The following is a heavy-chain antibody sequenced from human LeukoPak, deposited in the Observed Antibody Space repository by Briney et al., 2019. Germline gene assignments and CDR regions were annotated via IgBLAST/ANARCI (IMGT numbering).Heavy chain of an antibody. CDR1: GGTCSSYA. Sequence: ASVKVSCKASGGTCSSYAISWVRQAPGQGLEWMGGSIPIFGTANYAQKFQGRVTITADKSTSTAYMELSSLRSEDTAVYYCARDSSTKYNWNDLLQRDYYYGMDVWGKGTTVTVSS. V-gene: IGHV1-69*06. CDR3: ARDSSTKYNWNDLLQRDYYYGMDV. J-gene: IGHJ6*04. D-gene: IGHD1-1*01. CDR2: SIPIFGTA.